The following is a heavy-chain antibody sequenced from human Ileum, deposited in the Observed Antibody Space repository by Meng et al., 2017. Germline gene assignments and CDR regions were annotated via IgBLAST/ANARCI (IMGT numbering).Heavy chain of an antibody. CDR2: ISHSGSA. D-gene: IGHD4-23*01. CDR1: SGSISSNTY. CDR3: ARHGGYSQDF. Sequence: QAQLREPGPGLVRPSGTLSLTCAVSSGSISSNTYWSWVRQPPGKGLEWIGQISHSGSAYYNPSLKSRVTMSVDKSKSQFSLMLTSVTAADTAIYYCARHGGYSQDFWGQGTLVTVSS. V-gene: IGHV4-4*02. J-gene: IGHJ4*02.